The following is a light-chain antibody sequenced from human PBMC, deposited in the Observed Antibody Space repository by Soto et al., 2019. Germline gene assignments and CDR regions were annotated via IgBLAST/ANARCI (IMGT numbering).Light chain of an antibody. V-gene: IGKV3-20*01. CDR1: QSVSNY. CDR2: GAS. Sequence: EIVLTQSPGTLSLSPGERATLSCRASQSVSNYLAWYQRKPGQAPRLLIYGASSRATGIPDRFSRSGSGTDFTLTISRLEPEDFAVYYGHQYGGSPQTFGQGTKVEIK. CDR3: HQYGGSPQT. J-gene: IGKJ1*01.